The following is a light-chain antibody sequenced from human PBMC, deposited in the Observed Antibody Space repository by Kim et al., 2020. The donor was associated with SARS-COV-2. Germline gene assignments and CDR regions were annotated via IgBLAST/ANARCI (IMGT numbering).Light chain of an antibody. J-gene: IGLJ1*01. V-gene: IGLV2-14*03. CDR1: NSDVGGYNY. Sequence: GPSITISCTGTNSDVGGYNYVSWYQQHPGKAPKLMIYDVSNRPSGVSNRFSGSKSGNTASLTISGLQAEDEADYYCSSYTSSSPYVFGTGTKVTVL. CDR2: DVS. CDR3: SSYTSSSPYV.